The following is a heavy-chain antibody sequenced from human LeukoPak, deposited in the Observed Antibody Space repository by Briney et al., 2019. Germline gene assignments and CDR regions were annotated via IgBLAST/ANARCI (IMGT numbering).Heavy chain of an antibody. D-gene: IGHD2-15*01. J-gene: IGHJ5*02. CDR3: ARDQDYQFDP. CDR1: GGSISSYY. V-gene: IGHV4-59*12. Sequence: SETLSLTCTVSGGSISSYYWSWIRQPPGKGLEWIGYIYYSGSTNYNPSLKSRVTISVDTSKNQFSLKLSSVTAADTAVYYCARDQDYQFDPWDQGTLVTVSS. CDR2: IYYSGST.